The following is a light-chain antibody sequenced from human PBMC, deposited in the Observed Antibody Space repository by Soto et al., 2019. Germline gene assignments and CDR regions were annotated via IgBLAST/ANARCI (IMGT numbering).Light chain of an antibody. CDR1: SSDVGGYNF. J-gene: IGLJ2*01. CDR3: SSFAGGNNLL. Sequence: QSVLTQPPSASGSPGQLVTISCTGTSSDVGGYNFVSWYQQHPGKAPKLLIYEVSKRPSGVPDRFSGSKSDNTASLTVSGLQAEDEADYYCSSFAGGNNLLFGGGTKLTVL. CDR2: EVS. V-gene: IGLV2-8*01.